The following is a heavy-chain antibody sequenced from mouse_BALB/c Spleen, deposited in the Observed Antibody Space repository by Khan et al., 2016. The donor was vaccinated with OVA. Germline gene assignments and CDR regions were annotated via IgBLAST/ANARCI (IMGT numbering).Heavy chain of an antibody. CDR2: ISYSGST. V-gene: IGHV3-2*02. J-gene: IGHJ1*01. CDR1: GYSITSDYA. CDR3: ARRDWYFDV. Sequence: EVQLQESGPGLVKPSQSLSLTCTVSGYSITSDYAWNWIRQFPGNKLEWMGYISYSGSTDFNPSLKSRISITRDTSKNQFFLQLNSVTTEDTATYYCARRDWYFDVWGAGTTVTVSS.